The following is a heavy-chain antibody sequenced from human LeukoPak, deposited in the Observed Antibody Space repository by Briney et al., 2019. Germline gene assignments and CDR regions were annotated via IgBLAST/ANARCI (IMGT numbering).Heavy chain of an antibody. CDR1: GFTFSGHW. J-gene: IGHJ4*02. Sequence: GGSLRLSCAASGFTFSGHWMSWVRQAPGKGLEWVANIDQGGSDKYYVDSVKGRFTISRDNANNLLYLQMNSLRGEDTAVYYCTRDRSRAEDDWGQGTLVTVSS. V-gene: IGHV3-7*01. CDR2: IDQGGSDK. CDR3: TRDRSRAEDD. D-gene: IGHD1-14*01.